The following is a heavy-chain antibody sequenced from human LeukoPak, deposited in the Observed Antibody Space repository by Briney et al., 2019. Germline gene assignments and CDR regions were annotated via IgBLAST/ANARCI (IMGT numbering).Heavy chain of an antibody. D-gene: IGHD3-22*01. CDR2: IYSSGST. CDR1: GGTMTNYY. Sequence: SETLSLTCTVSGGTMTNYYWSWIRQPTGKELEWIGRIYSSGSTNYNPSLKSRVTMSVDTSKNQFSLNLTSVTVADMAVYFCARVGVVESSGYHDYYFDFWGQGSLVTVSS. J-gene: IGHJ4*02. CDR3: ARVGVVESSGYHDYYFDF. V-gene: IGHV4-4*07.